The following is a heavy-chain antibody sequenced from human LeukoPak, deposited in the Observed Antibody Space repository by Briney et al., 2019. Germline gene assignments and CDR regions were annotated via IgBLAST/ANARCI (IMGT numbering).Heavy chain of an antibody. V-gene: IGHV3-7*03. J-gene: IGHJ6*03. D-gene: IGHD6-19*01. CDR1: GFTFSSYS. CDR3: AKCSGWFVRGKDYYYYYMDV. CDR2: IQQDGSEK. Sequence: PGGSLRLSCAASGFTFSSYSMSWVRQAPGKGLEWVANIQQDGSEKYYVDSVKGRFTISRDSARNSLYLQMNSLRAEDTAVYYCAKCSGWFVRGKDYYYYYMDVWGKGTTVTVSS.